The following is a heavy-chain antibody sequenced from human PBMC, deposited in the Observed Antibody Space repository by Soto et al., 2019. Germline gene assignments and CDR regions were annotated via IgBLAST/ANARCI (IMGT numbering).Heavy chain of an antibody. D-gene: IGHD1-26*01. V-gene: IGHV4-31*03. CDR2: IYYRGSN. CDR1: WGPSRHCGFR. CDR3: ARRHVVGRLGWFDP. J-gene: IGHJ5*02. Sequence: SEALSLTRTVLWGPSRHCGFRWSRNRQNPGKGLEWIGYIYYRGSNYYNPSLKSRVTISVDTSKNQFSLKLSSVTAADRAVYYRARRHVVGRLGWFDPWGKGTPVTVSS.